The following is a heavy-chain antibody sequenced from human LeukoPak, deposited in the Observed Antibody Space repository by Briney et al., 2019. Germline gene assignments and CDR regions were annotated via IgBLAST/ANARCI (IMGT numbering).Heavy chain of an antibody. J-gene: IGHJ4*02. Sequence: SVKVSCKASGGTFSSYAISWVRQAPGQGLEWMGGIIPIFGTANYAQKFQGRVTITADESTSTAYMELSSLRSEDAAVYYCARDSVLSSSWYYPFDYWGQGTLVTVSS. CDR1: GGTFSSYA. V-gene: IGHV1-69*13. CDR3: ARDSVLSSSWYYPFDY. D-gene: IGHD6-13*01. CDR2: IIPIFGTA.